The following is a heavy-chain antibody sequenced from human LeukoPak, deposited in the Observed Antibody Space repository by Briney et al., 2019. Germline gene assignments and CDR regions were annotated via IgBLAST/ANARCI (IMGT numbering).Heavy chain of an antibody. CDR2: IYTSGST. CDR3: ARQPPPHWNPAPYDH. V-gene: IGHV4-61*02. J-gene: IGHJ5*02. D-gene: IGHD1-1*01. CDR1: GGSISSGSYY. Sequence: SETLSLTCTVSGGSISSGSYYWSWIRQPAGKGLEWIGRIYTSGSTNYNPSLKSRVTISVDTSKNQFSLKLSSVTAADTAVYYCARQPPPHWNPAPYDHWGQGTLVTVSS.